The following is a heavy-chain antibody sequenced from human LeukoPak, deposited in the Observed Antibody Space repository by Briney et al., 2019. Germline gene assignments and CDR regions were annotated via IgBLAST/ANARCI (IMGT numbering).Heavy chain of an antibody. CDR3: ARDYKYAFDN. V-gene: IGHV3-11*06. D-gene: IGHD5-24*01. CDR2: IGIDSGNT. CDR1: GFSFGGFA. J-gene: IGHJ4*02. Sequence: GGSLRLSCEASGFSFGGFAMSWARQAPGKGLEWISYIGIDSGNTNYVDSVKGRFTISGDKAKNSLYLQMNSLRVEDTAVYYCARDYKYAFDNWGQGTLVTVSS.